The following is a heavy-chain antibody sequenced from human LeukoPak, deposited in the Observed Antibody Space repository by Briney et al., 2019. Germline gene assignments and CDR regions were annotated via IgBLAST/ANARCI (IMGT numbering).Heavy chain of an antibody. CDR2: IYPNNSDS. Sequence: PGESLKISCKGSGYSFTNYWVGWVRQMPGKGLEWMGIIYPNNSDSRYSPPFRGQVTISVDRSITTAYLQWNSLKPSDTAMYYCALSSGAFDSAGYFDYWGQGTLVTVSS. D-gene: IGHD2-15*01. CDR3: ALSSGAFDSAGYFDY. V-gene: IGHV5-51*01. J-gene: IGHJ4*02. CDR1: GYSFTNYW.